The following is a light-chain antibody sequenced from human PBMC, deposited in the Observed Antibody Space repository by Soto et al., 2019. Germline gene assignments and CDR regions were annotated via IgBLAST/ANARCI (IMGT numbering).Light chain of an antibody. J-gene: IGLJ3*02. CDR3: CSYAGSSTWV. CDR1: SSDVGSYNL. CDR2: EGS. V-gene: IGLV2-23*01. Sequence: QSALTQPASVSGSPGQSITISCTGTSSDVGSYNLVSWYQQHPGKAPELMIYEGSKRPSGVSNRFSGSKSGITASLTISGLQAEDEADYYCCSYAGSSTWVFGGGTKLTVL.